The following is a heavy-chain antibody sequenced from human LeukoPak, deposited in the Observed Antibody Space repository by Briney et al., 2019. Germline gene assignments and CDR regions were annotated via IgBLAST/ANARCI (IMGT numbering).Heavy chain of an antibody. J-gene: IGHJ4*02. D-gene: IGHD5-18*01. Sequence: GGSLRLSCAASGFTFSSYWMHWVRQAPGKGLVWVSRIHSDGSSTYYADSVKGRFTIARDNARNTLYLQMNSPKADDTAIYYCAREGLGYSYGYWGQGTQVTVSS. V-gene: IGHV3-74*01. CDR1: GFTFSSYW. CDR2: IHSDGSST. CDR3: AREGLGYSYGY.